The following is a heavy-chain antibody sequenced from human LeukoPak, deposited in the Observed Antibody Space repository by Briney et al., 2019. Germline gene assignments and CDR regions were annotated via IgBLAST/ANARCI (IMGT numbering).Heavy chain of an antibody. J-gene: IGHJ4*02. CDR2: IYPGDSDT. Sequence: GESLQISCKGSGYSFSTYWTGWVRQMPGKGLEWLGIIYPGDSDTTYSPSFQGQVTISADKSISTAYLQWSSLKAADTAMYYCARRDSSGWYYWGQGTLVTVSS. CDR1: GYSFSTYW. CDR3: ARRDSSGWYY. D-gene: IGHD6-19*01. V-gene: IGHV5-51*01.